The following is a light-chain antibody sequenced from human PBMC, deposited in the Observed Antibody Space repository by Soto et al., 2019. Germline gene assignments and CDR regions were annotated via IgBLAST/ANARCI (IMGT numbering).Light chain of an antibody. J-gene: IGLJ1*01. Sequence: QSVLTQPPSASGTPGLRVTISCSGSRSNIGSNTVNWYQKLPGTAPKLLIYGNNQRPSGVPDRFSGSKSGTSASLAISGLQSEDEADYYCAAWDDSLNGLFVFGTGTKLTVL. CDR1: RSNIGSNT. CDR3: AAWDDSLNGLFV. CDR2: GNN. V-gene: IGLV1-44*01.